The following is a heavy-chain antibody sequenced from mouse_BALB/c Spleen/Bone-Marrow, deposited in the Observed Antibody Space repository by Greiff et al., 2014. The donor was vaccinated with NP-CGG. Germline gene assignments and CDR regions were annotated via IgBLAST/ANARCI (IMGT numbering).Heavy chain of an antibody. CDR2: IWSDGST. Sequence: QVQLKESGPGLVAPSQSLSITCTVSGFSLTSYGVHWVRQPPGKGLEWLVVIWSDGSTTYNSSLKSRLNIRKDNSKSQAFLKVNSLQTDDTAMYYCARTGTYYAMDYWGQGTSVTVSS. V-gene: IGHV2-6*02. J-gene: IGHJ4*01. D-gene: IGHD4-1*01. CDR3: ARTGTYYAMDY. CDR1: GFSLTSYG.